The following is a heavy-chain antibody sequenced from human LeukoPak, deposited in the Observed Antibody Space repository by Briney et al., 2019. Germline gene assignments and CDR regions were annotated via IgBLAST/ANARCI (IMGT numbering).Heavy chain of an antibody. CDR2: ISGSGGRT. Sequence: TGGSLRLSCTVSGITLSNYGMSWVRQAPGKGLEWVAGISGSGGRTNYADSVKGRFTISRDNPKNTLYLQMNSLRAEDTAVYLCAKRGVVIRVILVGFHKEAYYFDSWGQGTLVTVSS. CDR1: GITLSNYG. V-gene: IGHV3-23*01. J-gene: IGHJ4*02. CDR3: AKRGVVIRVILVGFHKEAYYFDS. D-gene: IGHD3-22*01.